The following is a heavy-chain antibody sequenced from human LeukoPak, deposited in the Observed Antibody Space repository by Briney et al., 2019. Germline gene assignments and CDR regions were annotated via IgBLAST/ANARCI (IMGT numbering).Heavy chain of an antibody. Sequence: ASVKVSCKASGYTFTGYYMHWVRQAPGQGLEWMGWINPNSGGTNYAQKFQGWVTMTRDTSISTAYMELSRLRSDDTAVYYCARSTDYDSSGYYYYWGQGTLVTVSS. CDR3: ARSTDYDSSGYYYY. D-gene: IGHD3-22*01. CDR1: GYTFTGYY. CDR2: INPNSGGT. V-gene: IGHV1-2*04. J-gene: IGHJ4*02.